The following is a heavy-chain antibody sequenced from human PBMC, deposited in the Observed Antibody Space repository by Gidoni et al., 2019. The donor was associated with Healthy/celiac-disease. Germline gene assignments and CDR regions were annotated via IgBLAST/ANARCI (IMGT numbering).Heavy chain of an antibody. CDR2: IIPIFGTA. V-gene: IGHV1-69*01. Sequence: QVQLVQSGAEVKKPGSSVKVACKASGGPFSSYAIRWVRQAPGQGLEWMGGIIPIFGTANYAQKFQGRVTITADESTRTAYMELSSLRSEDTAVYYCAREYSDGRTVGYWGQGTLVTVSS. J-gene: IGHJ4*02. CDR3: AREYSDGRTVGY. CDR1: GGPFSSYA. D-gene: IGHD5-18*01.